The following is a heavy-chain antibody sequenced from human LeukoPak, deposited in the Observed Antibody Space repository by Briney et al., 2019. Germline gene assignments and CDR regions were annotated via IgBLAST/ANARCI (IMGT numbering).Heavy chain of an antibody. CDR3: ARDADGDYVVY. Sequence: GGSLRLSCAASGFTVSSNYMSWVRRAPGKGLEWVSVIYSGGSTYYADSVKGRFTISRDNSKNTLYLQMNSLRAEDTAVYYCARDADGDYVVYWGQGTLVTVSS. J-gene: IGHJ4*02. CDR1: GFTVSSNY. D-gene: IGHD4-17*01. CDR2: IYSGGST. V-gene: IGHV3-53*01.